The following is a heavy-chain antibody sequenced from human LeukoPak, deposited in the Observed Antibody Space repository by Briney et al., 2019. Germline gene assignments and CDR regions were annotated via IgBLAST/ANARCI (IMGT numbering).Heavy chain of an antibody. V-gene: IGHV4-39*01. CDR2: IYYSGTT. J-gene: IGHJ4*02. Sequence: PSETLSLTCTVSGGSISSSSYYWGWVRQPPGKGPEWIGTIYYSGTTNYNPSLKSRVTVSVDTSKNQFSLRLSSVTAADTAVYFCARYVVTRGYSFDYWGQGTLVTVSS. D-gene: IGHD4-23*01. CDR1: GGSISSSSYY. CDR3: ARYVVTRGYSFDY.